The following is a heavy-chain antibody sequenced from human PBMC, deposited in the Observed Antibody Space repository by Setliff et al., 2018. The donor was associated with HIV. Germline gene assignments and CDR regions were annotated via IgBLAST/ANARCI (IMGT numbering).Heavy chain of an antibody. D-gene: IGHD1-26*01. J-gene: IGHJ4*02. CDR2: INHTGNT. V-gene: IGHV4-34*01. Sequence: TLSLTCAAYGGSFSGYHWNWIRQFPGKGLEWIGEINHTGNTQYNPSLKSRVTMSEETSKNQFSLKLKSVTAADTAIYFCARGKGGLVGPAEFDYWGPGTLVTVSS. CDR3: ARGKGGLVGPAEFDY. CDR1: GGSFSGYH.